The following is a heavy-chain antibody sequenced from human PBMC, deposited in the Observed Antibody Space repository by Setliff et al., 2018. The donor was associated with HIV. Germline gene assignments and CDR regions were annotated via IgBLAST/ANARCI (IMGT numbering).Heavy chain of an antibody. V-gene: IGHV1-46*01. J-gene: IGHJ3*02. Sequence: ASVKVSCKASGYTFTNYYIHWVRQAPGQGLEWMGIINPSGGSTNYAQNFQGRVTMTRDTSTSTVYMELRSLKSDDTAVYYCARDMSGGEGYNHGAFDIWGQGTMVTVSS. CDR3: ARDMSGGEGYNHGAFDI. CDR1: GYTFTNYY. CDR2: INPSGGST. D-gene: IGHD3-10*01.